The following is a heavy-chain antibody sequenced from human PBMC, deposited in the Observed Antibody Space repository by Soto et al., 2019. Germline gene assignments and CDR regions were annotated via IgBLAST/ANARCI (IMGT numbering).Heavy chain of an antibody. J-gene: IGHJ4*02. V-gene: IGHV3-30*18. Sequence: QVQLVESGGGVVQPGRSLRLSCAASGFTFSSYGMHWVRQAPGKGLEWVAVISYDGSNKYYADSVKGRFTISRYNSKNTLYLQINSLRAEDRAVYYCAKDQRHYSDRGLEYWGQGTLVTVSS. CDR1: GFTFSSYG. CDR2: ISYDGSNK. D-gene: IGHD3-22*01. CDR3: AKDQRHYSDRGLEY.